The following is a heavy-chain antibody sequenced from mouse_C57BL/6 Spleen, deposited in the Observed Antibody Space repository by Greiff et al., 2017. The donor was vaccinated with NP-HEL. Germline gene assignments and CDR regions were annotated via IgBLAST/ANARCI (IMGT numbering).Heavy chain of an antibody. J-gene: IGHJ3*01. CDR2: ILPGSGST. D-gene: IGHD2-2*01. CDR1: GYTFTGYW. Sequence: VQGVESGAELMKPGASVKLSCKATGYTFTGYWIEWVKQRPGHGLEWIGEILPGSGSTNYNEKFKGKATFTADTSSNTAYMQLSSLTTEDSAIYYCARGEIYYGYDDWFAYWGQGTLVTVSA. CDR3: ARGEIYYGYDDWFAY. V-gene: IGHV1-9*01.